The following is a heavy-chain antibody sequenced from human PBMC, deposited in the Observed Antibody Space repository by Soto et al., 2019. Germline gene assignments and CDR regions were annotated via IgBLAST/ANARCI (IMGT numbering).Heavy chain of an antibody. Sequence: GGSLKSSFAASEFTSSIFTRTWVRQAPGRGLEWVSTISSNSAYIYYTDALRGRFTISRDNAKNSLHLQMNSLRAEDTAVYYCTRDASRDSSARGWFDPWGPGTLVTVSS. D-gene: IGHD6-13*01. CDR1: EFTSSIFT. J-gene: IGHJ5*02. V-gene: IGHV3-21*01. CDR3: TRDASRDSSARGWFDP. CDR2: ISSNSAYI.